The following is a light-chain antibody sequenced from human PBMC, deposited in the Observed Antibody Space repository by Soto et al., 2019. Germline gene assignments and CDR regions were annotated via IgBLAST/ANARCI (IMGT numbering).Light chain of an antibody. J-gene: IGKJ2*01. CDR3: QQTEFAFHT. V-gene: IGKV1-39*01. CDR2: AAS. CDR1: ESVRNY. Sequence: DVQMTQSPSSLSASVGDRVTITCRASESVRNYLNWYQQKPGKAPKLLIHAASTLQSGVPARFSGSGAGTDFTLAISGLQHEDFATYYCQQTEFAFHTFGQGTKLEVK.